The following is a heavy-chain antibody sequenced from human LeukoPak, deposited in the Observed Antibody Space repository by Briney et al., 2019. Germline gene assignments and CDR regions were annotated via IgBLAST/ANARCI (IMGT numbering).Heavy chain of an antibody. D-gene: IGHD2-2*01. CDR1: GFTFSTYS. Sequence: GGSLRLSCAASGFTFSTYSMNWVRQALGKGLEWVSSITSSSSYIYYADSVKGRFTISRDNAKNSLYLQMNSLRAEDTAVYYCARGPRSYCSSTSCLAPFDYWGQGTLVTVSS. V-gene: IGHV3-21*01. J-gene: IGHJ4*02. CDR2: ITSSSSYI. CDR3: ARGPRSYCSSTSCLAPFDY.